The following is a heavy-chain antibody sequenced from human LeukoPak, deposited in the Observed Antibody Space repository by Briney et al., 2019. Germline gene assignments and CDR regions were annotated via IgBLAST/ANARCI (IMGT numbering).Heavy chain of an antibody. CDR2: IYYSGST. J-gene: IGHJ4*02. CDR3: ARGPYSSSWFIDY. D-gene: IGHD6-13*01. Sequence: PSETLSLTCTVSGGSISSYYWSWIRQPPGKGLEWIGYIYYSGSTSYNPSLKSRVTISVDTSKNQFSLKLSSVTAADTAVYYCARGPYSSSWFIDYWGQGTLVTVSS. V-gene: IGHV4-59*01. CDR1: GGSISSYY.